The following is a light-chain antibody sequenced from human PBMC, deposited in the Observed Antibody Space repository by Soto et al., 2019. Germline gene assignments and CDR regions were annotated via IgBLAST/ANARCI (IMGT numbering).Light chain of an antibody. CDR2: KIS. CDR3: MQQPQFPST. CDR1: QSLVHSDGDTY. Sequence: MVMTQTTLLALVGLRQPASISCRSSQSLVHSDGDTYLNWLQQRPGQPPRLLIYKISKRFSGVPDRFTGSGAGTAFTLKISRVGAEDVGTYYFMQQPQFPSTCGGGTKVDIK. V-gene: IGKV2-24*01. J-gene: IGKJ4*01.